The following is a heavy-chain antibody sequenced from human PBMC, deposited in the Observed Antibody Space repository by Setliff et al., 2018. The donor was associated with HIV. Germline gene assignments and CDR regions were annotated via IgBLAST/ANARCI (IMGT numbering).Heavy chain of an antibody. J-gene: IGHJ3*02. CDR2: IYFSGST. CDR1: RGSISSSSHY. CDR3: ARPRYTYGTPPAFDI. V-gene: IGHV4-39*01. Sequence: PSETLSLTCTVSRGSISSSSHYWGWIRQPPGKGLEWIGSIYFSGSTYYNPSLKSRGTISVDTSKNQFSLKLSSVTAADTAVYYCARPRYTYGTPPAFDIWGRGTVVTVSS. D-gene: IGHD5-18*01.